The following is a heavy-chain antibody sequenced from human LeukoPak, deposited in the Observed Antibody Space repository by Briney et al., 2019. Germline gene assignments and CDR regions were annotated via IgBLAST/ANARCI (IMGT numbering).Heavy chain of an antibody. Sequence: SVKVSCKASGGTFSSYAISWVRQAPGQGLERMGGIIPIFGTANYAQKFQGRVTITADKSTSTAYMELSSLRSEDTAVYYCATRLGGLRWDYYYYYMDVWGKGTTVTVSS. V-gene: IGHV1-69*06. CDR1: GGTFSSYA. CDR3: ATRLGGLRWDYYYYYMDV. CDR2: IIPIFGTA. J-gene: IGHJ6*03. D-gene: IGHD4-23*01.